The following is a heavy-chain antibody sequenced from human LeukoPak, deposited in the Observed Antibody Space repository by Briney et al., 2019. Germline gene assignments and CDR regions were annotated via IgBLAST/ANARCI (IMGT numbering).Heavy chain of an antibody. Sequence: GASVKVSFKASGYTFTSYGISWVRQAPGQGLEWMGWISAYNGNTNYAQKLQGRVTMTTDTSTSTAYMELRSLRSDDTAVYYCAREHVVRGVIIPWDYWGQGTLVTVSS. D-gene: IGHD3-10*01. CDR1: GYTFTSYG. CDR3: AREHVVRGVIIPWDY. J-gene: IGHJ4*02. V-gene: IGHV1-18*01. CDR2: ISAYNGNT.